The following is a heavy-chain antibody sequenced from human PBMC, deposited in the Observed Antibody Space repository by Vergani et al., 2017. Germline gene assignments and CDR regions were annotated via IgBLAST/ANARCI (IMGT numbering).Heavy chain of an antibody. CDR2: ISSSGSTI. D-gene: IGHD4-17*01. Sequence: QVQLVESGGGLVKPGGSLRLSCAASGFTFSDYYLSWIRPAPGKGLEWVSYISSSGSTIYYADSVKGRFTISRDNAKNPLYLQMNSLRAEDTAVYYCARGRLRHPGPPRANDYWGQGTLVTVSS. J-gene: IGHJ4*02. V-gene: IGHV3-11*01. CDR1: GFTFSDYY. CDR3: ARGRLRHPGPPRANDY.